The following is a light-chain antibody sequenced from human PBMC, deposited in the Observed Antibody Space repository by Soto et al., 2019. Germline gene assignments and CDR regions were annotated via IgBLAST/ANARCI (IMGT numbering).Light chain of an antibody. J-gene: IGKJ5*01. V-gene: IGKV3D-15*01. CDR2: GAS. CDR3: QQYNNRPLT. Sequence: EIVMTQSPATLSVSPGERATLSCKASQSVSSNLAWYQQKPGQAPRLLIYGASTRATCIPASFSGSGSGTEFTLTISSLQSEDFAVYYCQQYNNRPLTFGQGTRLEIK. CDR1: QSVSSN.